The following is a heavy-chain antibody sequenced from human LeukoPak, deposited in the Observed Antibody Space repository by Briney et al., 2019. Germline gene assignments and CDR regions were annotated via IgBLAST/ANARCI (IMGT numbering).Heavy chain of an antibody. V-gene: IGHV3-23*01. Sequence: PGGSLRLSCAASGLTFSNYAMSWVRQAPGQGLEWVSGISGDGSSTYYADSVKGRFTISRDNSKNTLYLQMNSLRAEDTAVYYCAGPYYYYGMDVWGQGTTVTVSS. CDR2: ISGDGSST. CDR1: GLTFSNYA. J-gene: IGHJ6*02. CDR3: AGPYYYYGMDV.